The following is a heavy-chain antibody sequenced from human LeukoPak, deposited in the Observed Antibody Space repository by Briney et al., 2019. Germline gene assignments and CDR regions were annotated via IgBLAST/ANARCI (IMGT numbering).Heavy chain of an antibody. D-gene: IGHD6-19*01. CDR2: IYPNGGST. CDR3: TKDVVPDSGWDLDY. Sequence: PGGSLRLPCAAPGFTFSTYSMTWVRQGPGKGLEWVSSIYPNGGSTFYADSVKGRFTISRDNSKNTLYLQMSSLRTEDTAIYYCTKDVVPDSGWDLDYWGQGTLVTVSS. CDR1: GFTFSTYS. V-gene: IGHV3-23*01. J-gene: IGHJ4*02.